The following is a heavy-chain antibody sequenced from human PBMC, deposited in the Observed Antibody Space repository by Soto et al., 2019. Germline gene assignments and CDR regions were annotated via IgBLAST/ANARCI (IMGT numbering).Heavy chain of an antibody. CDR1: RDTFNKYA. CDR3: ARGETDLGV. V-gene: IGHV1-69*01. D-gene: IGHD2-21*02. Sequence: QVQLVQSGAEVKKPGSSVKVSCKTSRDTFNKYAFNWVRQAPGQGLEWMGWIIPIFSSRNYAEKFQGRVTISADDSTSTAYMELRRLRFEDTAFYYCARGETDLGVWGQGTTVTVSS. J-gene: IGHJ6*02. CDR2: IIPIFSSR.